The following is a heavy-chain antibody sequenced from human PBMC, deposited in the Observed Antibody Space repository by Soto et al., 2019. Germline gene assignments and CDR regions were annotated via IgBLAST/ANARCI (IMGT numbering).Heavy chain of an antibody. CDR2: ISYDGSNK. CDR1: GFTFSSYA. CDR3: ARALGYDYVWGIGY. D-gene: IGHD3-16*01. J-gene: IGHJ4*02. Sequence: QVQLVESGGGVVQPGRSLRLSCAASGFTFSSYAMHWVRQAPGKGLEWVAVISYDGSNKYYADSVKGRFTISRDNSKNTLYLQMNSLRAEDTAVYYCARALGYDYVWGIGYWGQGTLVTVSS. V-gene: IGHV3-30-3*01.